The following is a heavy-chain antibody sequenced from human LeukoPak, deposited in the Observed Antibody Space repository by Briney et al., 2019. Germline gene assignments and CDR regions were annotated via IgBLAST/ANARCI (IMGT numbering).Heavy chain of an antibody. V-gene: IGHV4-61*01. CDR1: GGSISSGSYY. J-gene: IGHJ3*02. CDR2: IYYSGST. CDR3: ARGPGYFDRDAFDI. D-gene: IGHD3-9*01. Sequence: SETLSLTCTVSGGSISSGSYYWSWIRQPPGKGLEWIGYIYYSGSTNYNPSLKSRVTISVDTSKNQFSLKLSSVTAADTAVYYCARGPGYFDRDAFDIWGQGTMVTVSS.